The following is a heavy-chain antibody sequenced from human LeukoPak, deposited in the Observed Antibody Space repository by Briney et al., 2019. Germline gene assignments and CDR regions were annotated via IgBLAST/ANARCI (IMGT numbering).Heavy chain of an antibody. CDR1: GYTFTSYG. V-gene: IGHV1-18*01. D-gene: IGHD3-22*01. J-gene: IGHJ4*02. CDR3: ARGHSMIVVPYYFDY. Sequence: ASVKVSCKASGYTFTSYGISWVRQAPGQGLEWMGWISAYNGNTNYAQKLQGRVTMTTDTSTSTAYMELRSLRSDDTAVYYCARGHSMIVVPYYFDYWGQGTLVTVSS. CDR2: ISAYNGNT.